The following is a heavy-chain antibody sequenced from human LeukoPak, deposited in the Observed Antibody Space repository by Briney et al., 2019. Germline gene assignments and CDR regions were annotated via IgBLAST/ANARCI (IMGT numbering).Heavy chain of an antibody. Sequence: SETLSLTCTVSGGSISSYYWSWIRQPPGKGLEWIGEINHSGSTNYNPSLKSRVTISVDTSKNQFSLKLSSVTAADTAVYYCARGARLFVDWLLLAHKKLDYWGQGTLVTVSS. CDR1: GGSISSYY. V-gene: IGHV4-34*01. D-gene: IGHD3/OR15-3a*01. J-gene: IGHJ4*02. CDR2: INHSGST. CDR3: ARGARLFVDWLLLAHKKLDY.